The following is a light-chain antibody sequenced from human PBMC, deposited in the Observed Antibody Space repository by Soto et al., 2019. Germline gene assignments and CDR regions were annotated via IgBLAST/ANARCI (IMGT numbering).Light chain of an antibody. CDR1: SGSIASNY. Sequence: NFMLTQPHSVSESPGQTVTISCTRSSGSIASNYVQWYQQRPGSAPPTVIYEDNQRPSGVPDRFSGSIDSSSNSASLTISGLKTEDEDDYYGKSYDSSIWVFGGGTKLTVL. CDR2: EDN. J-gene: IGLJ3*02. V-gene: IGLV6-57*03. CDR3: KSYDSSIWV.